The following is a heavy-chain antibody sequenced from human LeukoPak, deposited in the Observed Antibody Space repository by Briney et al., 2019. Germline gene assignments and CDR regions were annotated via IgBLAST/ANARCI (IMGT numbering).Heavy chain of an antibody. D-gene: IGHD2-2*02. CDR1: GGSFSGYY. CDR2: INHSGST. J-gene: IGHJ3*02. Sequence: SETLSLTCAVYGGSFSGYYWSWIRQPPGKGLEWIGEINHSGSTNYNPSLKSRVTISVDTSKNQFSLKLSSVTAADTAVYYCARDCSSTSCYMSGRAFDIWGQGTMVTVSS. V-gene: IGHV4-34*01. CDR3: ARDCSSTSCYMSGRAFDI.